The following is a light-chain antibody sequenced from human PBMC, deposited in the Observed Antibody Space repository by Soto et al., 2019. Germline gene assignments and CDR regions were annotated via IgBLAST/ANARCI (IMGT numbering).Light chain of an antibody. CDR2: AAS. CDR3: QQYNNWPLA. J-gene: IGKJ3*01. Sequence: VVMTQSPDTLSVSPGERATLSCRASQSVGTNLAWYQQKPRQAPRLLIYAASTRATGLPARFSGSGSGTEFTLSISSLQSEDFAVYYCQQYNNWPLAFXPGTKADIK. V-gene: IGKV3-15*01. CDR1: QSVGTN.